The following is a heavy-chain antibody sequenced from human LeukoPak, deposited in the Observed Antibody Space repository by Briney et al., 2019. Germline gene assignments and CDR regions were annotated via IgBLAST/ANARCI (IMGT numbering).Heavy chain of an antibody. D-gene: IGHD3-22*01. CDR3: ARERSGYSLFDY. V-gene: IGHV4-38-2*02. J-gene: IGHJ4*02. CDR1: GYSISSGYY. Sequence: SETLSLTCTVSGYSISSGYYWDWIRQPPGKGLEWIASIYHSGSTYYNPSLKSRVTISVDTSKNQFSLKLSSVTAADTAVYYCARERSGYSLFDYWGQGTLVTVSS. CDR2: IYHSGST.